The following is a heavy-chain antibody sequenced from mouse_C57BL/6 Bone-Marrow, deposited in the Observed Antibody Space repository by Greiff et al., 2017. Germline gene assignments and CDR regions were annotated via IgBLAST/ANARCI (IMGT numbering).Heavy chain of an antibody. V-gene: IGHV1-50*01. CDR3: ASQTGTDFDY. D-gene: IGHD4-1*01. CDR1: GYTFTSYW. J-gene: IGHJ2*01. CDR2: IDPSDSYT. Sequence: VQLQQPGAELVKPGASVKLSCKASGYTFTSYWMQWVKQRPGQGLEWIGEIDPSDSYTNYNQKFKGKATLTVDTSSSTAYMQLSSLTSADSAVYYCASQTGTDFDYWGQGTTLTVSS.